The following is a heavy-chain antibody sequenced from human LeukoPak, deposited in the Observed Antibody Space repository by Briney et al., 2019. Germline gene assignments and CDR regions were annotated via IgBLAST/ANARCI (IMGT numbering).Heavy chain of an antibody. D-gene: IGHD3-10*01. Sequence: GGSLRLSCAASGFTFEKHGMSWVRQVPGKGLEWVSGLNWNGGSTGYADSVKGRFTISRDNAKKSLYLQINSLRAEDTALYYCARDGSYIGLDVWGQGTMVTVSS. CDR3: ARDGSYIGLDV. V-gene: IGHV3-20*04. CDR2: LNWNGGST. J-gene: IGHJ3*01. CDR1: GFTFEKHG.